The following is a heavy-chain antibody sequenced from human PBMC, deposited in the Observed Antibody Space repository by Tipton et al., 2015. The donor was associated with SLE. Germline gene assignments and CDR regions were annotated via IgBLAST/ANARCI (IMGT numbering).Heavy chain of an antibody. CDR3: ARTAASGALGWYFDL. Sequence: TLSLTCTVSGGSISNYYWSWIRQPPGKGLYWIGYIYYSGSTNYNPSRKSPVTISVDTSKNQFSLKLSSVTAADTALYYCARTAASGALGWYFDLWGRGTRVTVSS. V-gene: IGHV4-59*01. J-gene: IGHJ2*01. CDR1: GGSISNYY. D-gene: IGHD2-15*01. CDR2: IYYSGST.